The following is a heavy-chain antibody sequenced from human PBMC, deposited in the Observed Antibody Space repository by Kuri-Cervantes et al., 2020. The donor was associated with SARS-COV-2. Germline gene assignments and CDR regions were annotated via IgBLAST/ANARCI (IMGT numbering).Heavy chain of an antibody. CDR1: GFTFSSYA. CDR2: TSYDGSNK. J-gene: IGHJ5*02. V-gene: IGHV3-30-3*01. D-gene: IGHD2-2*01. CDR3: ARETIVVVPAAPTENWFDP. Sequence: LSLTCAASGFTFSSYAIHWVRQAPGKGLEWVAVTSYDGSNKYYADSVKGRFTISRDNSKNTLYLQMNSLRAEDTAVYYCARETIVVVPAAPTENWFDPWGQGTLVTVSS.